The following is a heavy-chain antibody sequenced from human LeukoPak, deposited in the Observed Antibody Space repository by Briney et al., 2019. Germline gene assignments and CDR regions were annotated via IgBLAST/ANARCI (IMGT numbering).Heavy chain of an antibody. V-gene: IGHV3-30*03. CDR1: GFTFSGYG. D-gene: IGHD3-10*01. J-gene: IGHJ6*03. Sequence: GGSLRLSCAASGFTFSGYGMHWVRQAPGKGLEWVAVISYDGSNRNYADSVKGRFTISRDNSKNTLYLQMNSLRAEDTAVYYCARGILGSGSHLNSPMDVWGKGTTVTVSS. CDR2: ISYDGSNR. CDR3: ARGILGSGSHLNSPMDV.